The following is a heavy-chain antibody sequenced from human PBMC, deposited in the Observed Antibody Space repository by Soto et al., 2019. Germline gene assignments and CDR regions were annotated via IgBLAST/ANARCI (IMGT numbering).Heavy chain of an antibody. CDR2: IYYSGST. CDR3: ARGEGFLEWLGYYYGMDV. Sequence: SESLSLTCTVSGGSVSSGSYYWSWIRQPPGKGLEWIGYIYYSGSTNYNPSLKSRVTISVDTSKNQFSLKLSSVTAADTAVYYCARGEGFLEWLGYYYGMDVWGQGTTVT. CDR1: GGSVSSGSYY. D-gene: IGHD3-3*01. V-gene: IGHV4-61*01. J-gene: IGHJ6*02.